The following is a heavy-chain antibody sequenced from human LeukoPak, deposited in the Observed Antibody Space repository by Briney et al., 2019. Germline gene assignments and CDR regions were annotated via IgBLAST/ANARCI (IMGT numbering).Heavy chain of an antibody. Sequence: GGSLRLSCAASGFTFSSYAMSWVRQAPGKGLEWVSAISGSGGSTYYADSAKGRFTISRDNSKNTLYLQMNSLRAEDTAVYYCAIRDKWFGELLSHWGQGTLDTVSS. CDR2: ISGSGGST. D-gene: IGHD3-10*01. CDR1: GFTFSSYA. V-gene: IGHV3-23*01. CDR3: AIRDKWFGELLSH. J-gene: IGHJ4*02.